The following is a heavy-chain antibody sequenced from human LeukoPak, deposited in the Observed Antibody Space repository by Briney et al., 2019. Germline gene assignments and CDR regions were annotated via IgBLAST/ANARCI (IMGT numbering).Heavy chain of an antibody. J-gene: IGHJ3*02. V-gene: IGHV4-59*12. Sequence: SETLSLTCTVSGGSISSYYWSWIRQPPGKGLEWIGSISYSGSTNYNPSLESRVTISLDTSKNQFSLKLNSVTAADTAVYYCARDQSGGRGLNAFDIWGQGTMVTVSS. CDR3: ARDQSGGRGLNAFDI. CDR1: GGSISSYY. CDR2: ISYSGST. D-gene: IGHD2-15*01.